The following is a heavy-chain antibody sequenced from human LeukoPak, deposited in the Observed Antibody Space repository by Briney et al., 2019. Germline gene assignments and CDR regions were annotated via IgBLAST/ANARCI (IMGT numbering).Heavy chain of an antibody. J-gene: IGHJ4*02. V-gene: IGHV4-59*01. CDR2: IYYSGST. D-gene: IGHD6-19*01. CDR1: GGSISNYY. CDR3: ARGYSSGLYFDY. Sequence: PSETLSLTCTVSGGSISNYYWSWVGQPPGKGLEWFGFIYYSGSTNYNPPLKSRGTISVDTSKNQFSLKLSSVTAADTAVYYSARGYSSGLYFDYWGQGTLVTVSS.